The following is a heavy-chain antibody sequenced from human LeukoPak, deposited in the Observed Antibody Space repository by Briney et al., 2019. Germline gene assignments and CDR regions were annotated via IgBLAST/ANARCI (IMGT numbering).Heavy chain of an antibody. J-gene: IGHJ5*02. Sequence: LFSTYGSSGGFISCSVYYWRWIRENPGKGLGLIGSSYYSATTCSTPSLKSRVTIAVDTSKTQISLKLSSVTAADTAVYFCARDLCIQSRTGNWFDPWGQGTLVTVSS. CDR2: SYYSATT. D-gene: IGHD5/OR15-5a*01. CDR3: ARDLCIQSRTGNWFDP. V-gene: IGHV4-31*11. CDR1: GGFISCSVYY.